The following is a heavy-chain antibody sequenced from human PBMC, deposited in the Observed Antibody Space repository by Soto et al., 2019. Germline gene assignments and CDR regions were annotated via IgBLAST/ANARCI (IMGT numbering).Heavy chain of an antibody. D-gene: IGHD2-15*01. J-gene: IGHJ4*02. Sequence: PSETLSLTCTVSSGSISSYYWRWIRQAPGKGLEWIGSVYHGGFASYNPSPESSVTISVDTYNNEVSLKLGSVTAAGTAVYYCVSTVVVVVSNVPDYFDYWGQGALVTVSS. CDR1: SGSISSYY. CDR3: VSTVVVVVSNVPDYFDY. CDR2: VYHGGFA. V-gene: IGHV4-38-2*02.